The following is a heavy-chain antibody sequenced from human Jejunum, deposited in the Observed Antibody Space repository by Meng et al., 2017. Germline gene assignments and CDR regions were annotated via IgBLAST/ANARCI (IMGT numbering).Heavy chain of an antibody. V-gene: IGHV4-34*01. CDR3: ARQGYTYGYGPQWFDP. CDR2: VSHSGWT. J-gene: IGHJ5*02. CDR1: GGSLSGYF. D-gene: IGHD5-18*01. Sequence: AQLQQWGAGLFKPSETLSLTCAVYGGSLSGYFWSWIRQPPGKGLEWIGEVSHSGWTKYNPSLKSRVTISLETSKNQFSVKLSSVTAADTAVYYCARQGYTYGYGPQWFDPWGQGTLVTVSS.